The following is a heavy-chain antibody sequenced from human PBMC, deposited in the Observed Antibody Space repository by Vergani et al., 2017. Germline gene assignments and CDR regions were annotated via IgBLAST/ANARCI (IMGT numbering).Heavy chain of an antibody. CDR3: ARETRLRLYGVAGTYYFYGMDV. V-gene: IGHV1-18*01. Sequence: QVQLVQSGAEVKKPGASVKVSCKASGYTFTSYGISWVRQAPGQGLEWMGWISAYNCNTNYAQKLQGRVTMTTDTSTSTAYMELRSLRSDDTAVYYCARETRLRLYGVAGTYYFYGMDVWAQVTAVTVSS. J-gene: IGHJ6*02. CDR2: ISAYNCNT. D-gene: IGHD6-19*01. CDR1: GYTFTSYG.